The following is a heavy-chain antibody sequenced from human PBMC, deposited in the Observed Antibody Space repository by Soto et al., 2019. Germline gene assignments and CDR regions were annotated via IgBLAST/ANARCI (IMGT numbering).Heavy chain of an antibody. D-gene: IGHD1-7*01. J-gene: IGHJ3*01. CDR3: GRSAITATPIRGVFDV. CDR1: GFTFSGFV. V-gene: IGHV3-23*01. Sequence: PGGSLRLSCSASGFTFSGFVMNWFRQAPGKGLEWVSTVSRGGGGSHYTDSVKGRFTISRDNSRSTLHLQMDILRAEDAAVYFCGRSAITATPIRGVFDVWGQGTVVTVSS. CDR2: VSRGGGGS.